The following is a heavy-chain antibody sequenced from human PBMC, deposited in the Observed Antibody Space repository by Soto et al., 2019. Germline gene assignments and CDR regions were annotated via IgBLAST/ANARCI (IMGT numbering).Heavy chain of an antibody. CDR3: ARGGRYCTNGVCPRHNWFDP. V-gene: IGHV4-34*01. CDR1: GGSFSGYY. D-gene: IGHD2-8*01. J-gene: IGHJ5*02. Sequence: SETLSLTCAVYGGSFSGYYWSWIRQPPGKGLEWIGEINHSGSTNYNPSLKSRVTISVDTSKNQFSLKLSSVTAADTAVYYCARGGRYCTNGVCPRHNWFDPWGQGTLVTVSS. CDR2: INHSGST.